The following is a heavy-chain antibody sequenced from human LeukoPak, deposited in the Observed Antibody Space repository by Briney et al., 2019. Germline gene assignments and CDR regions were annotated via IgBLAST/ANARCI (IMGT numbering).Heavy chain of an antibody. D-gene: IGHD3-3*01. V-gene: IGHV3-21*01. J-gene: IGHJ4*02. CDR1: GFTFSSYS. CDR3: AREDRSWYYDFWSGPRDFDY. Sequence: KPGGSLRLSCAASGFTFSSYSMNWVRQAPGKGLEWVSSISSSSSYIYYADSVKGRFTISRDNAKNSLYLQMNSLRAEDTAVYYCAREDRSWYYDFWSGPRDFDYWGQGTLVTVSS. CDR2: ISSSSSYI.